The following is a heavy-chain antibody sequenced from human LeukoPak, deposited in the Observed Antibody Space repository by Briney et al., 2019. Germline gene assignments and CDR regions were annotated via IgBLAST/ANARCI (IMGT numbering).Heavy chain of an antibody. CDR3: ARSRGSWYDH. CDR1: GYTFTSYA. CDR2: VTTGTADT. Sequence: ASVKVSCKASGYTFTSYALHWVRQAPGQSLARMGWVTTGTADTKYSQSFQGRVTITRDTSTSTAYMELSSLRSEDTAVYYCARSRGSWYDHWGQGTLVTVSS. D-gene: IGHD1-26*01. V-gene: IGHV1-3*04. J-gene: IGHJ5*02.